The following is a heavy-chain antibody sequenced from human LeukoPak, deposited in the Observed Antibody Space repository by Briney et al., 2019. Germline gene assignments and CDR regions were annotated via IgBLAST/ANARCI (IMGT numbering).Heavy chain of an antibody. CDR1: GFTFSSYW. Sequence: GGSLRLSCVASGFTFSSYWMHWVRQDPRKGLVWVSRINGDGRNINYADSVRGRFTISRDNAKNSLYLQMNSLRAEDTAVYYCARGGRYYYYYYMDVWGKGTTVTVSS. CDR2: INGDGRNI. V-gene: IGHV3-74*01. J-gene: IGHJ6*03. CDR3: ARGGRYYYYYYMDV.